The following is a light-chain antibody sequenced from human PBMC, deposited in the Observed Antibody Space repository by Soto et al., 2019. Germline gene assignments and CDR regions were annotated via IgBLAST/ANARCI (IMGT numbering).Light chain of an antibody. Sequence: DIQMTQSPSSLSASVGDRVTIACRASQSISSYLNWYQHKPGKAPKLVIYAAFSLQSGVPSRLSGGRSGRAFILSVSSLQPEDFASYYCQQSYSTLLKFGQGTKMEIK. CDR3: QQSYSTLLK. CDR2: AAF. J-gene: IGKJ1*01. CDR1: QSISSY. V-gene: IGKV1-39*01.